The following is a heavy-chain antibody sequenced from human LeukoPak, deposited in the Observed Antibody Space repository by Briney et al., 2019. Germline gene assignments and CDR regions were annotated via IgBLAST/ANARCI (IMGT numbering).Heavy chain of an antibody. CDR2: ITGSGGST. Sequence: GGSLRLSCAAPGFTFSSYAMSWVRQAPGKGLEWVSAITGSGGSTYYADSVKGRFTISRDNSKNTLYLQMNSLRAEDTAVYYCAKDRGVAVASWYHYWGQGTLVIASS. D-gene: IGHD6-19*01. CDR3: AKDRGVAVASWYHY. V-gene: IGHV3-23*01. CDR1: GFTFSSYA. J-gene: IGHJ4*02.